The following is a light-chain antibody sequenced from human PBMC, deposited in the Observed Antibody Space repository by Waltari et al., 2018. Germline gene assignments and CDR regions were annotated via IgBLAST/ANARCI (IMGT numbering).Light chain of an antibody. V-gene: IGKV2-40*01. CDR2: GAS. J-gene: IGKJ2*01. CDR1: QSLLHSNGNTY. CDR3: VQSIAFPYI. Sequence: DIVMTKTPLSMPITPGEPASISCRSSQSLLHSNGNTYLHWYLQKPGQSPQLLIDGASTRASGVPDTFTGSGSATDFTLKISKVEAEDVGVYYFVQSIAFPYIFCQGTKVEIK.